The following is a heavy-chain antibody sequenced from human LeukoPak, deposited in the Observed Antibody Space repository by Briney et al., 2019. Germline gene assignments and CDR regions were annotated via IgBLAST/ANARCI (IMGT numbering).Heavy chain of an antibody. V-gene: IGHV3-23*01. CDR2: ISGSGGST. CDR3: AKDSRGYSGYNFDY. CDR1: GFTFSSYA. Sequence: PGGSLRLSCAASGFTFSSYAMSWVRQAPGKGLEWVSAISGSGGSTCYADSVKGRFTISRDNSKNTLYLQMNSLRAEGTAVYYCAKDSRGYSGYNFDYWGQGTLVTVSS. D-gene: IGHD5-12*01. J-gene: IGHJ4*02.